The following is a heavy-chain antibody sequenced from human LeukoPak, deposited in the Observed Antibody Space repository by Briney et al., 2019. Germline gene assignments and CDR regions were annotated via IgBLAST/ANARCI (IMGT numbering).Heavy chain of an antibody. V-gene: IGHV3-30*18. J-gene: IGHJ4*02. D-gene: IGHD2-2*01. Sequence: TGGSPRLSCAASGFTFSSYGMHWVRQAPGKGLEWVAVISYDGSNKYYADSVKGRFTISRDNAKNSLYLQMNSLRAEDMALYYCAKSACSSTSCYFDYWVQGTLVTVSS. CDR1: GFTFSSYG. CDR3: AKSACSSTSCYFDY. CDR2: ISYDGSNK.